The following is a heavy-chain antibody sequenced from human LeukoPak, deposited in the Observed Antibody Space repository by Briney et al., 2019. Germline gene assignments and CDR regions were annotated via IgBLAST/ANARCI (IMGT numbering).Heavy chain of an antibody. D-gene: IGHD1-20*01. Sequence: PSETLSLTCTVSVGSISRYYWNCIRQPPAKGLEWIGYIYYTGYTNNNTSLKSRVTISVGTSKKQFSLKLNSVTAADTAVYYCARGHITGRGFFDYWGQGTLVTVSS. CDR3: ARGHITGRGFFDY. J-gene: IGHJ4*02. CDR2: IYYTGYT. V-gene: IGHV4-59*01. CDR1: VGSISRYY.